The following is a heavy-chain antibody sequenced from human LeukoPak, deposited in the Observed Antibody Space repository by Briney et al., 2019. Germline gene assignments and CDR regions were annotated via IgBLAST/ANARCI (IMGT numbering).Heavy chain of an antibody. CDR2: ISWNSGSI. D-gene: IGHD5-24*01. CDR3: AKDLGPGSMATSPGFDY. Sequence: GGSLRLSCAASGFTFDDYAMHWVRQAPGKGLEWVSGISWNSGSIGYADSVKGRFTISRDNAKTSLYLQLNSLRAEDTALYYCAKDLGPGSMATSPGFDYWGQGTLVTVSS. CDR1: GFTFDDYA. J-gene: IGHJ4*02. V-gene: IGHV3-9*01.